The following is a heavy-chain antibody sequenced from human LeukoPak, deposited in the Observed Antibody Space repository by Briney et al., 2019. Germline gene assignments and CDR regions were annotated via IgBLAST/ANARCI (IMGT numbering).Heavy chain of an antibody. D-gene: IGHD6-19*01. CDR1: GFTFSTYA. CDR3: AKGRIAVALYYGMDV. J-gene: IGHJ6*02. Sequence: GGSLRLSCAASGFTFSTYAMSWVRQAPGKGLEWVSAITESGGSTYYTDSVKGRFTISRDNSKNTLYLQMNSLRAADTAVYYCAKGRIAVALYYGMDVWGQGTTVTVFS. CDR2: ITESGGST. V-gene: IGHV3-23*01.